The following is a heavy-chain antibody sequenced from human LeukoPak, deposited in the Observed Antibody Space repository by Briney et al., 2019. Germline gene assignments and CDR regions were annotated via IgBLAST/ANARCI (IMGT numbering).Heavy chain of an antibody. CDR3: PRVVAGIDWFDF. J-gene: IGHJ5*01. V-gene: IGHV3-48*02. CDR1: GFTFSSYS. CDR2: ISSGSSSI. Sequence: GGSLRLSCAASGFTFSSYSMSRLRQAPGKGLEWVSYISSGSSSIYYADSVKGRFTISRDNAKKSLYLQLNSLRDEDTAVYYCPRVVAGIDWFDFWGQGTLVTVSS. D-gene: IGHD6-19*01.